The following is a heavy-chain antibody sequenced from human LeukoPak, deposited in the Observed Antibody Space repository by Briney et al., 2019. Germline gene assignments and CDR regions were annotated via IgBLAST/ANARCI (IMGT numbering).Heavy chain of an antibody. CDR1: GGSISSYY. CDR3: ARLGWFGTPDRLAGGKFDP. Sequence: KSSETLSLTCTVSGGSISSYYWSWIRQPAGKGLESIGHISTSGSTNYNPSLKSRVTMSVDTSKNQFSLKLSSVTAADTAMYYCARLGWFGTPDRLAGGKFDPWGQGTLVTVSS. V-gene: IGHV4-4*07. J-gene: IGHJ5*02. D-gene: IGHD3-10*01. CDR2: ISTSGST.